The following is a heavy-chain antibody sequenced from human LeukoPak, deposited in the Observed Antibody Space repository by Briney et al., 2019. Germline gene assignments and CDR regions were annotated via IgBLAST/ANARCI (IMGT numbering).Heavy chain of an antibody. CDR3: ARKDDSGTNSADY. CDR2: ISNNGSTI. D-gene: IGHD1-26*01. Sequence: TGRSLSLSCAASGFIFRSYEMNWVRQAPGKGLEWISYISNNGSTIYYADSVKGRFTVSRDNAKNSLYLQMNSLRDDDTAVYYCARKDDSGTNSADYWGQGTLVTVSS. CDR1: GFIFRSYE. V-gene: IGHV3-48*03. J-gene: IGHJ4*02.